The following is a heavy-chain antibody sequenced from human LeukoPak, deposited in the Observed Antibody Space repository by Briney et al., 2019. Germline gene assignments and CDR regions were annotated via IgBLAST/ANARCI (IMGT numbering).Heavy chain of an antibody. CDR3: ARGPMFWSGYFQGDYYYGMDV. J-gene: IGHJ6*02. CDR2: MNPNSGNT. V-gene: IGHV1-8*01. CDR1: GYTFTSYD. D-gene: IGHD3-3*01. Sequence: ASVKVSCKASGYTFTSYDINWVRQATGQGLEWMGWMNPNSGNTGYAQKFQGRVTMTRNTSICTAYMELSSLRSEDTAVYYCARGPMFWSGYFQGDYYYGMDVWGQGTTVTVSS.